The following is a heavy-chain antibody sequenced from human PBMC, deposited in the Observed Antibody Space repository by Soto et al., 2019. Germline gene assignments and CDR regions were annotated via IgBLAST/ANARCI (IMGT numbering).Heavy chain of an antibody. D-gene: IGHD3-10*01. CDR2: IYPGDSDT. V-gene: IGHV5-51*01. J-gene: IGHJ6*03. CDR1: GYTFPTYW. CDR3: ARSYYGSGSYKLFYYYYMDV. Sequence: GESLKISCKASGYTFPTYWIGWVRQMPGKGLEWMGIIYPGDSDTRYSPSFQGQVTISADKSISTAYLQWSSLKASDTAMYYCARSYYGSGSYKLFYYYYMDVWGKGTTVTVLL.